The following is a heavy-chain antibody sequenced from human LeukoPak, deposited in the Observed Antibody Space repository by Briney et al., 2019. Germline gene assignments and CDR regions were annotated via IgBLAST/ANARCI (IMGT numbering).Heavy chain of an antibody. J-gene: IGHJ6*03. CDR2: ISYDGSNK. Sequence: GGSLRLSCAASEFTFSSYAMHWVRQAPGKGLEWVAVISYDGSNKYYADSVKGRFTISRDNSKNTLYLQMNSLRAEDTAVYYCASLGTGTPGYYYYYYMDVWGKGTTVTVSS. V-gene: IGHV3-30*01. D-gene: IGHD1-1*01. CDR1: EFTFSSYA. CDR3: ASLGTGTPGYYYYYYMDV.